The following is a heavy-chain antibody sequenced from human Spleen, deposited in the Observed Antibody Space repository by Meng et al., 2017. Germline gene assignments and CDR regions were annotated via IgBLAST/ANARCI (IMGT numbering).Heavy chain of an antibody. CDR1: GGSISTTKW. CDR3: ASYNSGWPQFDS. D-gene: IGHD6-19*01. CDR2: IYHSGST. V-gene: IGHV4-4*02. J-gene: IGHJ4*02. Sequence: QWQWQASGPGLVKPSGTLSLTCAVSGGSISTTKWWNWVRQTPGKGLEWVGEIYHSGSTNYNPSLKSRVTMSVDKSKNQFSLKLTSVTAADTAVYYCASYNSGWPQFDSWGQGILVTVSS.